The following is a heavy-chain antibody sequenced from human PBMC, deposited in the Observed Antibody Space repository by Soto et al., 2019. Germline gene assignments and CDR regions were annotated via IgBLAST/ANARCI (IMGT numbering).Heavy chain of an antibody. CDR2: IWYDGSNK. Sequence: QVQLVESGGGVVQPGRSLRLSCAASGFTFSSYGMHWVRQAPGKGLEWVAVIWYDGSNKYYADSVKGRFTISRDNSKNTLYLQMNSLRAEDTAVYYCARGDYGAYYFDYWGQGTLVTVSS. J-gene: IGHJ4*02. CDR1: GFTFSSYG. D-gene: IGHD4-17*01. CDR3: ARGDYGAYYFDY. V-gene: IGHV3-33*01.